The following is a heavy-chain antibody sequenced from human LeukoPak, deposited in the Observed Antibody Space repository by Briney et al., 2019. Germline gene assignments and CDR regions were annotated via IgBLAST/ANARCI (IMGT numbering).Heavy chain of an antibody. D-gene: IGHD3-22*01. CDR3: VRTDSSSSGYFDY. CDR2: IHYDGSNN. J-gene: IGHJ4*02. CDR1: GFTFSSYA. Sequence: GGSLRLSCAASGFTFSSYAMHWVRQAPGKGLEWVAFIHYDGSNNYYADSVKGRFTISRDNAKNTLYLQMNTLRAEDTAVYYCVRTDSSSSGYFDYWGQGTLVTVSS. V-gene: IGHV3-30*02.